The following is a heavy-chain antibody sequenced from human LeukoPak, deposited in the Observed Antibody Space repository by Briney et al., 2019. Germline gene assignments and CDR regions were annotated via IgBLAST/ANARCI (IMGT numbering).Heavy chain of an antibody. CDR1: GGSFNDYY. Sequence: SETLSLTCAVYGGSFNDYYWNWIRQHPGKGLEWIGYIYYSGSTSYNPSLKSRVTISVDTSKKQFSLKLSSVTAADTAVYYCARDAQGLVINWGQGTLVTVSS. J-gene: IGHJ4*02. CDR2: IYYSGST. V-gene: IGHV4-31*11. D-gene: IGHD3-22*01. CDR3: ARDAQGLVIN.